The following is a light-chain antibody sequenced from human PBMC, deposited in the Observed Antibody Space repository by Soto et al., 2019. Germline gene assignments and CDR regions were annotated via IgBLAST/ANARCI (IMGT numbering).Light chain of an antibody. CDR2: GPA. CDR1: QSVSSKY. Sequence: EIVLTQSQGTMSLSPRERATLSCRARQSVSSKYLAWYQQRRGEHPRFLIFGPAKRAAGIPGRFSGSGSGTDFTLTSSRLEPEEFAVYYCQQYGSAPYTFGQGTKLEIK. CDR3: QQYGSAPYT. V-gene: IGKV3-20*01. J-gene: IGKJ2*01.